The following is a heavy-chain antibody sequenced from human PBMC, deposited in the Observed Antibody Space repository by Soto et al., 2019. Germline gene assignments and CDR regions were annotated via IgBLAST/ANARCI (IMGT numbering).Heavy chain of an antibody. V-gene: IGHV3-48*03. CDR3: ARDSIAAPNWFDP. CDR2: ISSSGSKR. CDR1: GFTFRNFE. J-gene: IGHJ5*02. D-gene: IGHD6-6*01. Sequence: GGSLRLSCAASGFTFRNFEMNWVRQVPGKGLEWISYISSSGSKRYYADSVKGRFIVSRDNSNDSLVLEMNSLRDEDTGVYYCARDSIAAPNWFDPWGQGTLVTVSS.